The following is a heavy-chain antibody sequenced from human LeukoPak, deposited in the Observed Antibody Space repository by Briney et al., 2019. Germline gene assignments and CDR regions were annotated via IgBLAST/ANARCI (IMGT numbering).Heavy chain of an antibody. V-gene: IGHV3-23*01. CDR1: GFTFSSSA. J-gene: IGHJ4*02. CDR2: ISNNGGYT. CDR3: AKQLGYCSDGSCYFPY. Sequence: GGSLRLSCAASGFTFSSSAMSWVRQAPGKGLEWVSAISNNGGYTYYADSVQGRFTISRDNSKSTLCLQMNGLRAEDTAVYYCAKQLGYCSDGSCYFPYWGQGTLVTVSS. D-gene: IGHD2-15*01.